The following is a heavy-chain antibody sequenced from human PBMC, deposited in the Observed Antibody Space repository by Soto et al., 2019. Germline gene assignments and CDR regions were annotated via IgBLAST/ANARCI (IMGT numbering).Heavy chain of an antibody. CDR2: INPNSGGT. CDR3: ARGGFRTGYPIDNWFDP. Sequence: ASVKVSCKASGYTFTGYYMHWVRQAPGQGLEWMGWINPNSGGTNYAQKFQGWVTMTRDTSISTTYMELSRLRSDDTAVYYCARGGFRTGYPIDNWFDPWGQGTLVTVSS. CDR1: GYTFTGYY. V-gene: IGHV1-2*04. D-gene: IGHD3-9*01. J-gene: IGHJ5*02.